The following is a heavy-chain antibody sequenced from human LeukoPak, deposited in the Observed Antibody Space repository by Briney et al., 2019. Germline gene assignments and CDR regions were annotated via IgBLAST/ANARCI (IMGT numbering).Heavy chain of an antibody. J-gene: IGHJ3*02. CDR3: ASSAVARDAFDI. Sequence: SETLSLTCTVSGGSISGYYWSWIRQPPGKGLEWIGSIYHSGSTYYNPSLKSRVTISVDTSKNQFSLKLSSVTAADTAVYYCASSAVARDAFDIWGQGTMVTVSS. V-gene: IGHV4-38-2*02. CDR1: GGSISGYY. D-gene: IGHD6-19*01. CDR2: IYHSGST.